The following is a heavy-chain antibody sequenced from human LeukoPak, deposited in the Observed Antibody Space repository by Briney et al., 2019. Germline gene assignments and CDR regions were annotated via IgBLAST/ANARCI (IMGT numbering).Heavy chain of an antibody. CDR1: GGSISSGGHS. D-gene: IGHD6-19*01. CDR3: ARDPYSSPPDY. CDR2: IYHSGST. Sequence: SQTLSLTCAVSGGSISSGGHSWSWIRQPPGKGLEWIGYIYHSGSTYYNPSLKSRVTISVDRSKNQFSLKLSSVTAADTAVYYCARDPYSSPPDYWGQGTLVTVSS. V-gene: IGHV4-30-2*01. J-gene: IGHJ4*02.